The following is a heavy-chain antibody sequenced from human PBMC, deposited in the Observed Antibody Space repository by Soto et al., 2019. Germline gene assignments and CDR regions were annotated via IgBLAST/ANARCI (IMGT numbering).Heavy chain of an antibody. V-gene: IGHV2-26*01. CDR2: IFSSDEK. D-gene: IGHD6-19*01. J-gene: IGHJ4*02. CDR3: ARIPSYSSGWYFDY. Sequence: SGPTLVNPTQTLTLTCTFSGFSLSTSGVGVGWIRQPPGKALEWLAHIFSSDEKSYSTSLRTRLTISRDTAKSQVVLTMTNMDPVDTATYYCARIPSYSSGWYFDYWGQGALVTSPQ. CDR1: GFSLSTSGVG.